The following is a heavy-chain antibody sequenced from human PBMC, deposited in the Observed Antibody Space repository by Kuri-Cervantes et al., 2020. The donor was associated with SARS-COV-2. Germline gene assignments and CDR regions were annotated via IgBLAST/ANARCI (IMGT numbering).Heavy chain of an antibody. CDR1: DDSISRGYY. CDR2: IYHSGSI. CDR3: ASSIYCSSTSCYTYGHFDY. Sequence: SQTLSLTCAVSDDSISRGYYWGWIRQSPGKGLEWIGSIYHSGSIFYNPSLKSRVTILLDTSKNQLSLKLTSVTAADTAVYYCASSIYCSSTSCYTYGHFDYWGQGTLVTVSS. V-gene: IGHV4-38-2*01. D-gene: IGHD2-2*02. J-gene: IGHJ4*02.